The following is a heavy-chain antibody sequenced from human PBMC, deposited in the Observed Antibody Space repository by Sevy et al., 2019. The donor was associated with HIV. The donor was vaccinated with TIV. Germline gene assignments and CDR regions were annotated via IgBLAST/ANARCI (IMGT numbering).Heavy chain of an antibody. CDR3: AKFAGDFPHFDF. CDR2: ISDTGTST. J-gene: IGHJ4*02. V-gene: IGHV3-23*01. Sequence: GGSLRLSCAASGFTFSTYSMTWVRQAPRKGLEWVSAISDTGTSTYYTDSVEGRFTISRYNSKSTLFLHMNGLRAEDTALYYCAKFAGDFPHFDFWGLGTLVTVSS. D-gene: IGHD7-27*01. CDR1: GFTFSTYS.